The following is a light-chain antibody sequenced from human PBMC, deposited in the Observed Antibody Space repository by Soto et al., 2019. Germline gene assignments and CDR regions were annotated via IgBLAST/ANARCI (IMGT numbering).Light chain of an antibody. CDR2: DAS. CDR3: QQYNSYPEA. V-gene: IGKV1-5*01. Sequence: EIQMTQSPATLSGSVGDRVTITCRASQTISSWLAWYQQKPGKAPKLLIYDASSLESGVPQRFSGSGSGTEFTLTISSLQPDDFATYYCQQYNSYPEAFGQGTKVDIK. CDR1: QTISSW. J-gene: IGKJ1*01.